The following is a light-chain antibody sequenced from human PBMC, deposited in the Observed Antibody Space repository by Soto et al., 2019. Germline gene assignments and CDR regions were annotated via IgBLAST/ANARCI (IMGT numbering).Light chain of an antibody. V-gene: IGLV2-23*02. CDR1: SSDVGSYNL. J-gene: IGLJ2*01. CDR3: CSYAGSSTL. CDR2: EVS. Sequence: QSPLTQPASVSGSPGQSITISCTGTSSDVGSYNLVSWYQQHPGKAPKLMIYEVSKRPSGVSNRFSGSKSGNTASLTISGLQAEDEADYYCCSYAGSSTLFGGGTKLTVL.